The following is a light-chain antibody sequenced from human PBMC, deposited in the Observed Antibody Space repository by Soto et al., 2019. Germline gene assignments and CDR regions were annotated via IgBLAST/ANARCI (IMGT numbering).Light chain of an antibody. V-gene: IGKV3-20*01. CDR2: RAS. CDR1: QTISSSF. Sequence: EIVLTQSPGTLSLSPGERATLSCRASQTISSSFLAWFQQKPGQAPRLLIYRASRRAPGIPDRFSGSGSWTYFTLSISRLETEDFAVYYCHHFGSSPLDTCGPGTKVEIK. CDR3: HHFGSSPLDT. J-gene: IGKJ3*01.